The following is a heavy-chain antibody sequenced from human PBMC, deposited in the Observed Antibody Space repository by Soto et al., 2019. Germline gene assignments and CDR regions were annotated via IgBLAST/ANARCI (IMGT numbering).Heavy chain of an antibody. CDR2: INNDGSTT. J-gene: IGHJ6*02. CDR3: ASQGLYYYGLDV. Sequence: GGSLRLSCAASGFPFSTYLMHWVRQAPGKGPVWVSRINNDGSTTRYADSVKGRFTISRDNAKNTLYLQMNSLRAEDTAVYYCASQGLYYYGLDVWGQGTTVTV. CDR1: GFPFSTYL. V-gene: IGHV3-74*01.